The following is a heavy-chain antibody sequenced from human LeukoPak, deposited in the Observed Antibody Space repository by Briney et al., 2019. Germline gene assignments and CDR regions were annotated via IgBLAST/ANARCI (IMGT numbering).Heavy chain of an antibody. Sequence: ASVKVSCKASGYTFTGYYMHWVRQAPGQGLEWMGRINPNSGGTNYAQKFQGRVTITADESTSTAYMELSSLRSEDTAVYYCARDNDAYDFWSGYFNYYGMDVWGQGTTVTVSS. CDR2: INPNSGGT. V-gene: IGHV1-2*06. CDR3: ARDNDAYDFWSGYFNYYGMDV. D-gene: IGHD3-3*01. J-gene: IGHJ6*02. CDR1: GYTFTGYY.